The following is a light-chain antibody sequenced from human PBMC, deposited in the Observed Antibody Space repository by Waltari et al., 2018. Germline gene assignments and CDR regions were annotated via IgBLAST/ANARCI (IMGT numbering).Light chain of an antibody. CDR3: QTGGHGTWV. V-gene: IGLV4-69*01. J-gene: IGLJ3*02. Sequence: QLVLTQSPSASASLGASVRLTCTLSSGHSSNIIAWHQQQPEKGPRYLLKVNSDGSHSKGDEIPDRFPGPGSGAGRYLTSSSVQSEDEANYYCQTGGHGTWVFGGGTKLTVL. CDR1: SGHSSNI. CDR2: VNSDGSH.